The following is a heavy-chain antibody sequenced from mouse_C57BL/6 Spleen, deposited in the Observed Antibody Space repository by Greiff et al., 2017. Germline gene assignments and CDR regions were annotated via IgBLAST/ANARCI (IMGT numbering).Heavy chain of an antibody. CDR3: AKGIFSYAIDY. CDR2: INPYNGGT. J-gene: IGHJ4*01. Sequence: VQLQQSGPELVKPGASVKISCKASGYTFTDYYMNWVKQSHGKSLEWIGDINPYNGGTRYNQKVKGKATLTVDKSSSTAYMELRSLTSEDSAVYYCAKGIFSYAIDYWGQGTSVTVSS. CDR1: GYTFTDYY. V-gene: IGHV1-26*01.